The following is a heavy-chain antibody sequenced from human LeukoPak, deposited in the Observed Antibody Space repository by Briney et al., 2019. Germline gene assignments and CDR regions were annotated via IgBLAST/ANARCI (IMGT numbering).Heavy chain of an antibody. CDR2: ISSSSSYT. J-gene: IGHJ4*02. D-gene: IGHD6-19*01. CDR1: GFTFGDYY. V-gene: IGHV3-11*06. Sequence: GGSLRLSCAVSGFTFGDYYMSWIRQAPGKGLEWVAYISSSSSYTNYALSVKGRFTISRDNAKNSLYLQMDSLRVGDTAMYYCARDRSVDGTVWGQGTLVTVSS. CDR3: ARDRSVDGTV.